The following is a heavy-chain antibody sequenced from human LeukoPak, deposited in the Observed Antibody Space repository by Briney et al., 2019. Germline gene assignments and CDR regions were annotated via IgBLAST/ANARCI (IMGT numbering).Heavy chain of an antibody. CDR1: GYTFTSYG. J-gene: IGHJ4*02. CDR2: ISAHNGNT. D-gene: IGHD3-22*01. Sequence: ASVKVSCKASGYTFTSYGISWVRQAPGQGLEWMGWISAHNGNTNYAQKLQGRVTITTDTSTSTAYMELRSLRSDDTAVYYCARASSGYPRDYWGQGTLVTVSS. V-gene: IGHV1-18*01. CDR3: ARASSGYPRDY.